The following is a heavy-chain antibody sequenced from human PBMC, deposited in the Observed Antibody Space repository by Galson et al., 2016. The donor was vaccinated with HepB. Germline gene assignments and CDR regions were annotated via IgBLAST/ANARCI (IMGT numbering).Heavy chain of an antibody. CDR2: IWYDGSYK. CDR1: GFTLTHYG. V-gene: IGHV3-33*01. D-gene: IGHD2-21*01. J-gene: IGHJ4*02. Sequence: SLRLSCATSGFTLTHYGMLWVRQAPGKGLEWVAVIWYDGSYKYYADSVEGRFTISRDISENTVYVQMNSLRGEDTAVYYCAREIPHLVHGGLDYWGQGTLVTVSS. CDR3: AREIPHLVHGGLDY.